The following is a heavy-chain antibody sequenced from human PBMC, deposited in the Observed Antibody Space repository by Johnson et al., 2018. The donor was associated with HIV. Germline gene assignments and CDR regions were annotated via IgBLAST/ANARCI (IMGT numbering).Heavy chain of an antibody. CDR1: GFTFSSYW. Sequence: VQLVESGGGLVQPGGSLRLSCAASGFTFSSYWMHWVRQAPGKGLVWVSRINSDGSSTSYADSVMGRFTISRDNAQNTLYLQMNSLRAEDTAVYYCARERTYLDTAMVDAFDIWGQGTMVTVSS. D-gene: IGHD5-18*01. J-gene: IGHJ3*02. CDR3: ARERTYLDTAMVDAFDI. CDR2: INSDGSST. V-gene: IGHV3-74*01.